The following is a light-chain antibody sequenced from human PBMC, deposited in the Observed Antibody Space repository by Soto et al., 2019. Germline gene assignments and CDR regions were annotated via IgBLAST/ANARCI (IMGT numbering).Light chain of an antibody. CDR1: GSNIGAGSD. CDR3: QSYDSSLSGWV. J-gene: IGLJ1*01. Sequence: QSVLTQPPSVSGAPGQRVTISCTGSGSNIGAGSDLHWYQQLPGAAPKLLVYGNNNRPSGVPDRFSGSKSATSASLAITGLQAEDEADYYCQSYDSSLSGWVFGTGTKLTVL. CDR2: GNN. V-gene: IGLV1-40*01.